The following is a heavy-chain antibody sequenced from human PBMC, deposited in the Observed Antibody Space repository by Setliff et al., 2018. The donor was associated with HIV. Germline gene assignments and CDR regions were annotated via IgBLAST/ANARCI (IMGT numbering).Heavy chain of an antibody. V-gene: IGHV1-18*01. Sequence: ASVKVSCKASGYSFSNYGLTWVRQAPGQGLEWMGWISTYSGDTCYAQNLQGRVTMTTDTSTTTGYMELRSLRSDDTAVYYCARVKNIAVVILDAFDIWGQGTVVTVSS. J-gene: IGHJ3*02. D-gene: IGHD6-19*01. CDR2: ISTYSGDT. CDR1: GYSFSNYG. CDR3: ARVKNIAVVILDAFDI.